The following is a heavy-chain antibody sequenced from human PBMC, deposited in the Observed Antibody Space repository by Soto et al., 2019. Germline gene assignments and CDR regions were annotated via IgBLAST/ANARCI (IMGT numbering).Heavy chain of an antibody. Sequence: PGGSLRLSCAASGFPVSSNSMSWVRPAPGKGLEWVSIIYSGGGTYYADSVKGRFTISRDNSKNTLYLQMNSLRAEDTAVYYCATRLSIAVAHYYYGMDVWGQGTTVTVSS. V-gene: IGHV3-53*01. CDR3: ATRLSIAVAHYYYGMDV. D-gene: IGHD6-19*01. J-gene: IGHJ6*02. CDR2: IYSGGGT. CDR1: GFPVSSNS.